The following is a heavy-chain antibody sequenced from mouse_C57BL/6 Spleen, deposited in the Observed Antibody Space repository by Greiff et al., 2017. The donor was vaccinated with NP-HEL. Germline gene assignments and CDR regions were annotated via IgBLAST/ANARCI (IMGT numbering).Heavy chain of an antibody. Sequence: VQLQQSGAELVKPGASVKMSCKASGYTFTSYTMHWVKQRPGPGLEWIGYINPSSGYTKYNQKFKGKATLTADKSSSTAYLQLSSLTSEDSAVYYCARKSTRASYWGQGTTLIVSS. J-gene: IGHJ2*01. CDR1: GYTFTSYT. V-gene: IGHV1-4*01. CDR3: ARKSTRASY. D-gene: IGHD3-1*01. CDR2: INPSSGYT.